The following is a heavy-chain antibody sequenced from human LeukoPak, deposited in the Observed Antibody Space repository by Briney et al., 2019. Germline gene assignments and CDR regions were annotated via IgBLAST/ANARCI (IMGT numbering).Heavy chain of an antibody. V-gene: IGHV3-49*04. Sequence: GGSLRLSCTASGFAFGDYPMSWVRQAPGKGLEWVGFIRTKAYGGTTEYAASAKGRFTISRDDSKSIAYLQMNSLKTEDTAVYYCTRSAGYRSGWYHDYWGQGTLVTVSS. J-gene: IGHJ4*02. CDR3: TRSAGYRSGWYHDY. CDR1: GFAFGDYP. CDR2: IRTKAYGGTT. D-gene: IGHD6-19*01.